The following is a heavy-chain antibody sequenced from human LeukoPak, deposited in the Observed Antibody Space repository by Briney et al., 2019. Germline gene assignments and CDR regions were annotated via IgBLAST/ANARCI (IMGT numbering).Heavy chain of an antibody. V-gene: IGHV4-34*01. CDR2: INHSGST. CDR1: GGSFSGYY. CDR3: AREALEESY. J-gene: IGHJ4*02. Sequence: SETLSLTCAVYGGSFSGYYWSWIRQPPGKGLEWIGEINHSGSTNYNPSLKSRVTISVDTSKNQFSLKLSSVTAADTAVYYCAREALEESYWGQGTLVTVSS. D-gene: IGHD3-3*01.